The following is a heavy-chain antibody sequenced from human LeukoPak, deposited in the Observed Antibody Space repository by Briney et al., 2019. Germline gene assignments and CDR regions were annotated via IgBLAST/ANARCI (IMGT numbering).Heavy chain of an antibody. Sequence: GRSLRLSCAASGFTFSSYAMHWVRQAPGKGLEWVAVISYDGSNKYYADSVKGRFTISRDNSKNTLYLQMNSLRAEDTAVYYCARGSRYSYGFTGRERTKSRLDYWGQGTLVTVSS. J-gene: IGHJ4*02. CDR2: ISYDGSNK. CDR3: ARGSRYSYGFTGRERTKSRLDY. D-gene: IGHD5-18*01. V-gene: IGHV3-30*04. CDR1: GFTFSSYA.